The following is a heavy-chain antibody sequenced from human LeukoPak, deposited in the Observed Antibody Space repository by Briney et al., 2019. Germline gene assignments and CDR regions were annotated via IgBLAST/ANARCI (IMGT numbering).Heavy chain of an antibody. CDR2: IYYRGST. V-gene: IGHV4-59*08. CDR1: GGAISGHY. J-gene: IGHJ4*02. CDR3: ARLPGVGNSPPFDY. Sequence: PSETLSLTCTVSGGAISGHYWSWVRQPPGKGLECIGYIYYRGSTNYNPSLKSRVTMSVDTSNNQFSLRLTSVTAADTAVYYCARLPGVGNSPPFDYWGQGTLVTVSS. D-gene: IGHD4-23*01.